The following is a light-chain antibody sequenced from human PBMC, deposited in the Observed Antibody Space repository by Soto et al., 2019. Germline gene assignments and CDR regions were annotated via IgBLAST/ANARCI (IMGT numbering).Light chain of an antibody. V-gene: IGKV3-15*01. Sequence: VSTQSPSTLSVSPGARSPLSGRASPSISNNLVWYQQKPGQAPRLLMYGASTRATGIPARFSGSGSGAEFTLTISSLQSEDFAVYYCQQYHNWPITFGQGTRLEIK. J-gene: IGKJ5*01. CDR3: QQYHNWPIT. CDR1: PSISNN. CDR2: GAS.